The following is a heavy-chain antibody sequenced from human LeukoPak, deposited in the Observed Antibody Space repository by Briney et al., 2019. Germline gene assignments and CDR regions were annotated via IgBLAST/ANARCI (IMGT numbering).Heavy chain of an antibody. J-gene: IGHJ4*02. CDR3: AKDRGSSWTFDY. CDR2: VRYDGSNK. Sequence: GGSLRLSCVASGFTFSSYGMHWVRQAPGKGLEWVAFVRYDGSNKYYADSVKGRFTISRDNSKNTMYLQMNSLRVGDTAVYYCAKDRGSSWTFDYWGQGTLVTVSS. D-gene: IGHD6-13*01. V-gene: IGHV3-30*02. CDR1: GFTFSSYG.